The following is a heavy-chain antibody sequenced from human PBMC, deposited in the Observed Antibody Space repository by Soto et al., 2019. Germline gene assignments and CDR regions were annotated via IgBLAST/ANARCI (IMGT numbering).Heavy chain of an antibody. J-gene: IGHJ4*01. Sequence: GGSLRLSCAAPGFNFRYYWMSWVRQAPGKGLEWVANIKHDGSEKFYVGSVKGRFTISRDNAQNSLYLQLNSLRVEDTAVYYCARDKAAAYYSDYWGHGTLVTVSS. CDR1: GFNFRYYW. CDR2: IKHDGSEK. D-gene: IGHD6-13*01. V-gene: IGHV3-7*01. CDR3: ARDKAAAYYSDY.